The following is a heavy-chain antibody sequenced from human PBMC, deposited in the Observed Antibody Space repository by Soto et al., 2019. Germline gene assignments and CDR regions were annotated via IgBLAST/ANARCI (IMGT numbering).Heavy chain of an antibody. J-gene: IGHJ4*02. CDR1: GFTFSSDA. D-gene: IGHD3-10*01. Sequence: EVQLLESGGGLVQPGGSLRLSCAASGFTFSSDAMSWVRQAPGKGLEWVSAISGSGGSTSYADSVKGRFTISRDNSTNTQYLQMNGLRGEDTELYYCAKDLVFVWYVELPSHPRFDYWGQGTLVTVSS. CDR3: AKDLVFVWYVELPSHPRFDY. CDR2: ISGSGGST. V-gene: IGHV3-23*01.